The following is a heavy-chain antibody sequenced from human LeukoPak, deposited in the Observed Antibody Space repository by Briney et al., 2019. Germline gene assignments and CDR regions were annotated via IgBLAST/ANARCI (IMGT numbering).Heavy chain of an antibody. Sequence: SETLSLTCTVSGGSISSYYWSWIRQPPGKGLGWIGYIYYSGSTNYNPSLKSRVTISLDTSKNHLSLMLSSVTAADTAVYYCARAVAGNFDFDFWGQGTLVTVSS. D-gene: IGHD6-19*01. J-gene: IGHJ4*02. CDR2: IYYSGST. CDR3: ARAVAGNFDFDF. V-gene: IGHV4-59*01. CDR1: GGSISSYY.